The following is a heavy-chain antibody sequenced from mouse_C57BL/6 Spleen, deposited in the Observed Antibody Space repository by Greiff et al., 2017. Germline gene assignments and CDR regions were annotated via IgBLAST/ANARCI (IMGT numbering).Heavy chain of an antibody. V-gene: IGHV1-61*01. CDR1: GYTFTSYW. D-gene: IGHD1-1*01. CDR3: AKGGDYYGSSYGFAY. Sequence: QVHVKQPGAELVRPGSSVKLSCKASGYTFTSYWMDWVKQRPGQGLEWIGNIYPSDSETHYNQKFKDKATLTVDKSSSTAYMQLSSLTSEDSAIYYCAKGGDYYGSSYGFAYWGQGTLVTVSA. CDR2: IYPSDSET. J-gene: IGHJ3*01.